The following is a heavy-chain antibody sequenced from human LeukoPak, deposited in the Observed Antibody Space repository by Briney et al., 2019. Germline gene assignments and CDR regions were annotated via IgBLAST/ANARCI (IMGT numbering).Heavy chain of an antibody. CDR2: IKQDGSEK. Sequence: GGSLRLSCAASGFTFSSYWMSWVRQAPGKGLEWVANIKQDGSEKYYVDSVKGRFTISRDNAKNSLYLQMNSLRAEDTAAYYCARYCSSTSSDTTPFDYWGQGTLVTVSS. V-gene: IGHV3-7*01. CDR1: GFTFSSYW. J-gene: IGHJ4*02. CDR3: ARYCSSTSSDTTPFDY. D-gene: IGHD2-2*01.